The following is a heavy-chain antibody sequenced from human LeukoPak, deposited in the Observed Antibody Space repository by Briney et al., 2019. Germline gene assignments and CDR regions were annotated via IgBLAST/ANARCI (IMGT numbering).Heavy chain of an antibody. D-gene: IGHD6-13*01. CDR2: IYTSGST. J-gene: IGHJ4*02. V-gene: IGHV4-4*07. CDR3: ARLGIAAAGGPSYYFDY. Sequence: SETLSLTCTVSGGSISSYYWSWIRQPAGKGLEWIGRIYTSGSTNYNPSLKSRVTMSVDTSKNQFSLRLSSVTAADTAVYYCARLGIAAAGGPSYYFDYWGQGTLVTVSS. CDR1: GGSISSYY.